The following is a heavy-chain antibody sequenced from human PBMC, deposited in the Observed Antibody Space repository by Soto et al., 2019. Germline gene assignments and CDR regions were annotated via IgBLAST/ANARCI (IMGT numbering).Heavy chain of an antibody. Sequence: QLLGSGGGLVQPGGSLRLSCEASGFTFNIYAMTWVRQAPGKGLEWVSNIGSTGTTTYYADSVKGRFGISRDNSKSTLYLQMNSLRAEDTAVYYCATVARYDDFDVWGQGTMVTVSS. CDR2: IGSTGTTT. CDR1: GFTFNIYA. V-gene: IGHV3-23*01. J-gene: IGHJ3*01. D-gene: IGHD3-9*01. CDR3: ATVARYDDFDV.